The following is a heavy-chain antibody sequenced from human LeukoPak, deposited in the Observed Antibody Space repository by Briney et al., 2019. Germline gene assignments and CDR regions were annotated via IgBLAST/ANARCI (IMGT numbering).Heavy chain of an antibody. CDR1: GGSISSYY. CDR3: ARASIVLRYFDWSPPYYFDY. J-gene: IGHJ4*02. CDR2: IYYSGST. Sequence: SETLSLTCTVSGGSISSYYWSWIRQPPGKGLEWIGYIYYSGSTNYNPSLTSRVTISVDTSKNQYSLKLSSVTAADMAVYYCARASIVLRYFDWSPPYYFDYWGQGTLVTVSS. V-gene: IGHV4-59*01. D-gene: IGHD3-9*01.